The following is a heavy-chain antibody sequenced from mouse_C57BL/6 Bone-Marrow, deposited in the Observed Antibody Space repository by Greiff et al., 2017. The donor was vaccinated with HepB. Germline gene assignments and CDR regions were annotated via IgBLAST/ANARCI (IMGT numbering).Heavy chain of an antibody. Sequence: EVQLVESGGGLVQPKGSLKLSCAASGFSFNTYAMNWVRQAPGKGLEWVARIRRKRNNYATYYADSVKDRFTISRDDSERMLYLQMNNLKTEDTAMYYCVRPLYSNYDAMDYWGQGTSVTVSS. D-gene: IGHD2-5*01. J-gene: IGHJ4*01. V-gene: IGHV10-1*01. CDR1: GFSFNTYA. CDR3: VRPLYSNYDAMDY. CDR2: IRRKRNNYAT.